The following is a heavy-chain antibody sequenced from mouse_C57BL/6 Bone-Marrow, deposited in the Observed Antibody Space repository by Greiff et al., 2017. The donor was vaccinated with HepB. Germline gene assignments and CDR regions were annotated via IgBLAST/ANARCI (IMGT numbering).Heavy chain of an antibody. V-gene: IGHV14-2*01. Sequence: VQLKESGAELVKPGASVKLSCTASGFNIKDYYMHWVKQRTEQGLEWIGRIDPEDGETKYAPKFPGNATITADTSTNTAYLQLSSLTSEDTAVYYCASSNLGMDYWGQGTSVTVSS. CDR1: GFNIKDYY. D-gene: IGHD2-5*01. CDR3: ASSNLGMDY. CDR2: IDPEDGET. J-gene: IGHJ4*01.